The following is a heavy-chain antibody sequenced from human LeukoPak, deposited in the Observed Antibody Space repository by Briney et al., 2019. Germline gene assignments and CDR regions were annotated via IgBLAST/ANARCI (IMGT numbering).Heavy chain of an antibody. CDR2: ISSSSSYI. D-gene: IGHD5-18*01. CDR3: AREPPRYSYGSYYFDY. CDR1: GFTFGSYS. J-gene: IGHJ4*02. Sequence: GGSLRLSCAASGFTFGSYSMNWVRQAPGKGLEWVSSISSSSSYIYYADSVKGRFTISRDNAKNSLYLQMNSPRAEDTAVYYCAREPPRYSYGSYYFDYWGQGTLVTVSS. V-gene: IGHV3-21*01.